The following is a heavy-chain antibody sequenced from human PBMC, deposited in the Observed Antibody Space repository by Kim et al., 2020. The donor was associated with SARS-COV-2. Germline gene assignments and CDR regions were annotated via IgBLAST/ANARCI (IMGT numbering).Heavy chain of an antibody. CDR2: INAGNCNT. D-gene: IGHD3-22*01. V-gene: IGHV1-3*01. CDR1: GYTFTDYA. J-gene: IGHJ3*01. CDR3: AREGHEGGYLT. Sequence: ASVKVSCKASGYTFTDYAIHWVRQAPGQRFEWMGWINAGNCNTRYSQKFQGRLTITRDTSASTAYMELNSLRSEDTAVYYCAREGHEGGYLTWGQGTMVTVSS.